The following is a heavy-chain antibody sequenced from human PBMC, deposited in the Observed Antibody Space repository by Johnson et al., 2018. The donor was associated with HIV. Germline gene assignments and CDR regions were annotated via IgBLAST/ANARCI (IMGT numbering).Heavy chain of an antibody. D-gene: IGHD6-13*01. CDR3: ARAYSSSWYRADAFDI. J-gene: IGHJ3*02. Sequence: EVQLLESGGGLVQPGGSLRLSCAASGFTFSSYAMSWVRQAPGKGLEWVSAISGSGGSTYYADSVKGRFTISRDNSKNTLYLQMNSLRAEDTAVYYCARAYSSSWYRADAFDIWGQGTMVTVSS. CDR1: GFTFSSYA. V-gene: IGHV3-23*01. CDR2: ISGSGGST.